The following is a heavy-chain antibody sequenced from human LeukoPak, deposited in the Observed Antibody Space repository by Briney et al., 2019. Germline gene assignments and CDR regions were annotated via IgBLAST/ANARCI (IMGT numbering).Heavy chain of an antibody. V-gene: IGHV2-5*02. D-gene: IGHD4-11*01. Sequence: SGPTLVNPTQTLTLTCTFSGFSLSTSGVGVGWIRQPPGKALECLALIYWDDDKLYSPSLKSRLTITKDTSKNQVVLTMTNLDPVDTATYYCAHLDYSDYPTDDAFDIWSQGTMVTVSS. CDR3: AHLDYSDYPTDDAFDI. CDR2: IYWDDDK. J-gene: IGHJ3*02. CDR1: GFSLSTSGVG.